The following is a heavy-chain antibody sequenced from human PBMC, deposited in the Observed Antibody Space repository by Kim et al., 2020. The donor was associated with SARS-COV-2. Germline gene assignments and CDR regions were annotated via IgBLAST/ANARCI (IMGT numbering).Heavy chain of an antibody. CDR3: ASSLGYCSGGSCFFGY. V-gene: IGHV1-3*01. CDR1: GYTFTSYA. D-gene: IGHD2-15*01. Sequence: ASVKVSCKASGYTFTSYAMHWVRQAPGQRLEWMGWINAGNGNTKYSQKFQGRVTITRDTSASTAYMELSSLRSEDTAVYYCASSLGYCSGGSCFFGYWGQGTLVTVSS. J-gene: IGHJ4*02. CDR2: INAGNGNT.